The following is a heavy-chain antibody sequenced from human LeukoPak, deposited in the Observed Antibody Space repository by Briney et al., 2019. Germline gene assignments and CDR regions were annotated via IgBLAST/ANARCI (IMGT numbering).Heavy chain of an antibody. Sequence: PVGSLRLSCAASGFTFSSFAMTWVRQAPGKGLEWVSGISGNGGSTYYADSVKGRFTISRDNSKNTIYLQMNSLRDEDTAVYYCAKDTTPYYWGQGTLVTVSS. CDR3: AKDTTPYY. D-gene: IGHD1-26*01. V-gene: IGHV3-23*01. CDR2: ISGNGGST. CDR1: GFTFSSFA. J-gene: IGHJ4*02.